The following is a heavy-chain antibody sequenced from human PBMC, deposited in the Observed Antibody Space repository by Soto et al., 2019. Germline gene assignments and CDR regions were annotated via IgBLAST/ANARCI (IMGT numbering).Heavy chain of an antibody. J-gene: IGHJ4*02. Sequence: SVKVSCKASGGTFSSYTISWVRQAPGQGLEWMGRIIPILGIANYAQKFQGRVTITADKSTSTAYMELSSLRSEDTAVYYCARGSCGSCYDYWGQGTLVTVSS. CDR3: ARGSCGSCYDY. D-gene: IGHD2-15*01. V-gene: IGHV1-69*02. CDR2: IIPILGIA. CDR1: GGTFSSYT.